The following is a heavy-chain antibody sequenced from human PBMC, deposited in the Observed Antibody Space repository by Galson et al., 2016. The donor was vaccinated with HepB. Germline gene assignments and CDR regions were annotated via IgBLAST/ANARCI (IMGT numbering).Heavy chain of an antibody. J-gene: IGHJ4*02. D-gene: IGHD2-15*01. CDR1: GITFSNAY. Sequence: SLRLSCAASGITFSNAYMGWVRQAPGKGLEWVGRIKRKTDGGTTYYAAPVKGRFTISRYDSKNTLYLQMNSLNTEDTAVYYCTTGSCSGVGCYSFNYWGQGTLVTVSS. CDR3: TTGSCSGVGCYSFNY. CDR2: IKRKTDGGTT. V-gene: IGHV3-15*01.